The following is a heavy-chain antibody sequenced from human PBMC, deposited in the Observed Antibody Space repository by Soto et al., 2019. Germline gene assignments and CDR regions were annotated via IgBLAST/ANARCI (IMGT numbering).Heavy chain of an antibody. CDR3: ARERYDSGRPLDY. Sequence: GGSLRLSCAASGFSFSSYEMNWVRQAPGKGLEWVSYISSSGNTIYYTDSVKGRFTISRDNAKNSLYLQMNSLRAEDTAVYYCARERYDSGRPLDYWGQGTLVTVSS. D-gene: IGHD3-10*01. CDR2: ISSSGNTI. J-gene: IGHJ4*02. CDR1: GFSFSSYE. V-gene: IGHV3-48*03.